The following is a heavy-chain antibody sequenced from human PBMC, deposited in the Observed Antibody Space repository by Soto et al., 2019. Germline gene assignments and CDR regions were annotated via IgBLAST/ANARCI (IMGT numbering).Heavy chain of an antibody. J-gene: IGHJ4*02. CDR1: GFIFISYG. CDR3: ARNSMGIDY. D-gene: IGHD3-10*01. V-gene: IGHV3-30*02. Sequence: PGGSLRLCFASAGFIFISYGMHGVRQAPGKGLEWVAYLRYDGSNVNYADSVKGRVTISRDNSKNTLYLQMDSLRAEDTAVYYCARNSMGIDYWGQGT. CDR2: LRYDGSNV.